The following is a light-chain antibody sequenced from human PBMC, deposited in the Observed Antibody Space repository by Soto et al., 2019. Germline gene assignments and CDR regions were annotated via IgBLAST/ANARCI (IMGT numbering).Light chain of an antibody. V-gene: IGKV1-5*01. CDR2: DAS. J-gene: IGKJ1*01. CDR3: QQYKSYSWT. CDR1: QSISHF. Sequence: DFPMTPPPTTLSTYVGDIVTIPCRASQSISHFLAWYQQKPGKVPKLLIYDASNLGSGVPSRFSGSGSGTEFTLTISSLQPDDFATYYCQQYKSYSWTFGQGTKGE.